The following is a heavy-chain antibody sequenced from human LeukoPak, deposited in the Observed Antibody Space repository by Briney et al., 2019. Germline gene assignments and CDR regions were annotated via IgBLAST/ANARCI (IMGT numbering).Heavy chain of an antibody. CDR3: ARLVVVPVAAKYDY. CDR1: GFTFTNAW. CDR2: IDSGGRT. V-gene: IGHV3-66*04. Sequence: PGGSLRLSCAASGFTFTNAWMSWVRQAPGKGLEWVSVIDSGGRTSYADSVKGRFSISRDNFKNTLYLQMNSLRVEDTAVYYCARLVVVPVAAKYDYWGQGTLVTVSS. D-gene: IGHD2-2*01. J-gene: IGHJ4*02.